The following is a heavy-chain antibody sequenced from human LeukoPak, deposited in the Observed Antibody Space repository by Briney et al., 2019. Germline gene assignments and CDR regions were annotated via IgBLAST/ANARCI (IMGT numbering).Heavy chain of an antibody. D-gene: IGHD6-19*01. V-gene: IGHV3-33*06. J-gene: IGHJ4*02. Sequence: SGGSLRLSCAASGFTFSGYGMHWVRQAPGKGLEWVAVIWYNGSNKYYADSVKGRLTISRDNSKNTLYLQMNSLRAEDTAVYYCAKDLHNPVDDYWGQGTLVTVSS. CDR2: IWYNGSNK. CDR3: AKDLHNPVDDY. CDR1: GFTFSGYG.